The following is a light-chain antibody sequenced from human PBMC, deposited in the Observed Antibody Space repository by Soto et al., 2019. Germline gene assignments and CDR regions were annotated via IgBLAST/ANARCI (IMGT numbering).Light chain of an antibody. CDR3: QAWDSSTGV. Sequence: SYELTQPPSVSVSPGQTASLPCSGDKLWDKYVCWYQQRPGQSPVLVIYQDSERPSGIPERFSGSNSGNTATLTISGTQAMDEADYYCQAWDSSTGVFGGGTKLTVL. V-gene: IGLV3-1*01. CDR1: KLWDKY. CDR2: QDS. J-gene: IGLJ2*01.